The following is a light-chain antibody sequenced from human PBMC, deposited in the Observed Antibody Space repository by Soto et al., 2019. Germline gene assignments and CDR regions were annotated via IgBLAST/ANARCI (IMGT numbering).Light chain of an antibody. CDR1: QGISSY. CDR3: QQYYSYPIT. CDR2: AAS. V-gene: IGKV1-8*01. J-gene: IGKJ1*01. Sequence: AIRMTQSPSSFSASTGDRVTITCRASQGISSYLAWYQQKPGKAPKRLIYAASTLQSGVPSRFSGSGSGTDFTLTISCLQSEDLATYDCQQYYSYPITFGQGTNVEIK.